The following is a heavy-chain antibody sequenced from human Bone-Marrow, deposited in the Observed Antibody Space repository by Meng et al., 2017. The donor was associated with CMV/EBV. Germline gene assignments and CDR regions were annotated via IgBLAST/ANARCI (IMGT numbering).Heavy chain of an antibody. CDR2: IGGSNDDT. J-gene: IGHJ6*02. D-gene: IGHD1-26*01. V-gene: IGHV3-23*01. Sequence: GGSLRLSCAASGFTFSSYAMSWVRQAPGKGLEWVSAIGGSNDDTYYADSVKGRFTISRDNAKNSLYLQMNSLRAEDTAVYYCARDPPYSGSYYSVGLHYYGMDVWGQGTTVTVSS. CDR1: GFTFSSYA. CDR3: ARDPPYSGSYYSVGLHYYGMDV.